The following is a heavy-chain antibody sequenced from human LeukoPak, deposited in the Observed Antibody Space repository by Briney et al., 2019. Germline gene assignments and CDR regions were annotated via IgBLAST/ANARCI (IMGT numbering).Heavy chain of an antibody. J-gene: IGHJ6*03. D-gene: IGHD3-9*01. CDR2: IKSKTDGGTT. CDR3: TTEGGITRYFDWLLSGRHYYYMDV. CDR1: GFTFSSYA. V-gene: IGHV3-15*01. Sequence: PGGSLRLSCAASGFTFSSYAMSWVRQAPGKGLEWVGRIKSKTDGGTTDYAAPVKGRFTISRDDSKNTLYLQMNSLKTEDTAVYYCTTEGGITRYFDWLLSGRHYYYMDVWGKGTTVTISS.